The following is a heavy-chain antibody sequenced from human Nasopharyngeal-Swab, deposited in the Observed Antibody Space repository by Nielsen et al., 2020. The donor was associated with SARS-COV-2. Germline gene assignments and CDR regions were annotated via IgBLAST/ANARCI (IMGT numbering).Heavy chain of an antibody. CDR2: IKPSGGST. D-gene: IGHD3-3*01. J-gene: IGHJ6*02. Sequence: ASVKVSCKASGYTFTSYYMHWVRQAPGQGLEWMGIIKPSGGSTSYAQKFQGRVTMTRDTSTSTVYMELSSLRSEDTAVYYCASSRYEVTIFGVVYYGMDVWGQVTTVTVSS. CDR3: ASSRYEVTIFGVVYYGMDV. V-gene: IGHV1-46*01. CDR1: GYTFTSYY.